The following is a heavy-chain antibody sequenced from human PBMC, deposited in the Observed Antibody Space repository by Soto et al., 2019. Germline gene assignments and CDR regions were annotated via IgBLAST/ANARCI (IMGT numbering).Heavy chain of an antibody. CDR3: ARGGYYDKVWGKMNYSGLDV. Sequence: EASVKVSCKASGYTFIRYGITWVRQAPGQGLEWMGWISAYNDYTNYAQKLQGRVTMTTDTSTSTVYMELRSLRSDDTAVYYCARGGYYDKVWGKMNYSGLDVWGQGTTVTVSS. CDR2: ISAYNDYT. CDR1: GYTFIRYG. J-gene: IGHJ6*02. V-gene: IGHV1-18*01. D-gene: IGHD3-16*01.